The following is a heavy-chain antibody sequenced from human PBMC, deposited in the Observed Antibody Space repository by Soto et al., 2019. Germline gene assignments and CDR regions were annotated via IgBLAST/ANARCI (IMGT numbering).Heavy chain of an antibody. CDR3: ARKGVTSSWYGGGHDY. J-gene: IGHJ4*02. CDR1: GYPFTSFG. D-gene: IGHD6-13*01. CDR2: IRPYNGDT. V-gene: IGHV1-18*04. Sequence: QVQLVQSGAEVKQPGASVKVSCKASGYPFTSFGISWVRQAPGQGLEWMGWIRPYNGDTNSAQNLQGRVTMTTATTTSTAYMELRSMRSDDTAVYYCARKGVTSSWYGGGHDYWAQGTLVTVSS.